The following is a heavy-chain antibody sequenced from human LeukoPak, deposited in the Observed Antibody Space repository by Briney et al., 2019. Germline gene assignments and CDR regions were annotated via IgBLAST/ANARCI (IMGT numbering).Heavy chain of an antibody. V-gene: IGHV3-53*01. CDR1: GFPFSSYA. CDR2: IYSGGST. CDR3: AVGIAARPGQDY. J-gene: IGHJ4*02. D-gene: IGHD6-6*01. Sequence: GGSLRLSCAASGFPFSSYAMSWVRQAPGKGLEWVSVIYSGGSTYYADSVKGRFTISRDNSKNTLYLQMNSLRAEDTAVYYCAVGIAARPGQDYWGQGTLVTVSS.